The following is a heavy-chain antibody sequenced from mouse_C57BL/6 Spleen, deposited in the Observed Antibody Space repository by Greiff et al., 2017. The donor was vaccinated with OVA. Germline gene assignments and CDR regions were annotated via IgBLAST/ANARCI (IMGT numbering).Heavy chain of an antibody. CDR1: GYTFTSYW. J-gene: IGHJ4*01. CDR3: ARITTVDGYYAMDC. V-gene: IGHV1-69*01. D-gene: IGHD1-1*01. CDR2: IDPSDGYT. Sequence: QVQLQQPGAELVMPGASVKLSCKASGYTFTSYWMHWVKQRPGQGLEWIGEIDPSDGYTKYNQKFKGKSTLTVDKSSSTAYMQLSSLTSEDSAVYYCARITTVDGYYAMDCGGRGTSVTVSS.